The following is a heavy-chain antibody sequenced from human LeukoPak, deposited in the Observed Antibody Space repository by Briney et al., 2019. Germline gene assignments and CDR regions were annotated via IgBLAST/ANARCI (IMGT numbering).Heavy chain of an antibody. CDR2: ISSSSSYI. CDR3: ASRMVRGVHDAFDI. Sequence: GGSLRLSCAASGFTFSDYYMSWIRQAPGKGLEWVSSISSSSSYIYYADSVKGRFTISRDNAKNSLYLQKNSLRAEDTAVYYCASRMVRGVHDAFDIWGQGTMVTVSS. V-gene: IGHV3-11*06. J-gene: IGHJ3*02. D-gene: IGHD3-10*01. CDR1: GFTFSDYY.